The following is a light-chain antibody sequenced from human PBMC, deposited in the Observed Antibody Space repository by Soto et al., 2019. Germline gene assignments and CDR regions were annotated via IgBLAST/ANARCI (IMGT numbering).Light chain of an antibody. CDR2: QVT. CDR3: SSYTYSTNYV. V-gene: IGLV2-14*01. CDR1: SSDVGTRNF. J-gene: IGLJ1*01. Sequence: QSVLTQPASVSGSPGQSITISCTGTSSDVGTRNFVSWYQQHPGKAPKLMIYQVTNRPSGVSNRFSGSKSGNTASLTISGLQAEDEADYYCSSYTYSTNYVFGTRTKVTVL.